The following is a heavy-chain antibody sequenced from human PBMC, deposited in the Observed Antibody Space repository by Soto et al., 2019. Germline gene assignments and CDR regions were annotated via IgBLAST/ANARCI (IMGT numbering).Heavy chain of an antibody. CDR2: INPNSGGT. V-gene: IGHV1-2*04. J-gene: IGHJ6*02. D-gene: IGHD3-10*01. CDR3: ARVGGGLASLGYYGMDV. Sequence: ASVKGSCTVSGYTFIGYYLHWVRHAPGQGLEWMGWINPNSGGTNYAQRFQGWVTMTRDRSISTAYMELSRVKSDDTAVYYCARVGGGLASLGYYGMDVWGQGTTVTVS. CDR1: GYTFIGYY.